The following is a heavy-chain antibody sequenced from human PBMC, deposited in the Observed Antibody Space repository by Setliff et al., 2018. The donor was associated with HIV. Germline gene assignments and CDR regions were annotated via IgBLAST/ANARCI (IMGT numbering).Heavy chain of an antibody. J-gene: IGHJ6*03. CDR3: ARVSITYWYSIPRDYYYYMDV. D-gene: IGHD2-8*02. CDR2: IHHSGGT. Sequence: TSETLSLTCAVSGGTFSLHYYTWIRQSPLRGLEWIGEIHHSGGTRSNPSLESRVTMSLDSSRKQFSLRLISVTAADTAVYYCARVSITYWYSIPRDYYYYMDVWGEGTTVTVSS. V-gene: IGHV4-34*01. CDR1: GGTFSLHY.